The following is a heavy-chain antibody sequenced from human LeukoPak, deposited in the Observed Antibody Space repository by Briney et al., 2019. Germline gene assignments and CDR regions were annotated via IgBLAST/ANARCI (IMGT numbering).Heavy chain of an antibody. D-gene: IGHD4-17*01. CDR2: IYYSGST. Sequence: SETLSLTCTVSGGSISSYYWSWIRQPPGKGLEWIGYIYYSGSTNYNPSLKSRVTISVDTSKNQFSLKLSSVTAADTAVYYCAREWDYVNDYWGQGTLVTVSS. J-gene: IGHJ4*02. CDR1: GGSISSYY. V-gene: IGHV4-59*12. CDR3: AREWDYVNDY.